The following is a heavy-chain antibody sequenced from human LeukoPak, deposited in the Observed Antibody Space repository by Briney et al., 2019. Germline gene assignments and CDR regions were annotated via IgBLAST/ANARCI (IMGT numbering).Heavy chain of an antibody. J-gene: IGHJ5*02. CDR1: GFTFSDYY. CDR2: ISGSGATI. Sequence: GGSLRLSCAASGFTFSDYYMSWLRQAPGKGREWVSYISGSGATIYYADSVKGRFTLSRDNAKNSLYLQMNSLRAEDTAVYYCARGKGMFDPWGQGTLVSVSS. V-gene: IGHV3-11*04. CDR3: ARGKGMFDP.